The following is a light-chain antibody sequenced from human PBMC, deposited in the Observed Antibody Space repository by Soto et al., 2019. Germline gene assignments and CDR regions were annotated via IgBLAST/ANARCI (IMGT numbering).Light chain of an antibody. CDR1: QSVGSY. CDR3: QLRSDWPSCT. J-gene: IGKJ1*01. CDR2: YAF. Sequence: EIVLTQSPDTISLSPGERATLYCRASQSVGSYLAWYQQKPGQPPRLLFFYAFNRASGVPARFSGSGSGTDFTLTISCLDSEDFAVYYCQLRSDWPSCTFGQGANVEIK. V-gene: IGKV3-11*01.